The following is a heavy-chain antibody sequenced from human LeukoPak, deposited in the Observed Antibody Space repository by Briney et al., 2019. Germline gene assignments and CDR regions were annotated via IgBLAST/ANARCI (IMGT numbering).Heavy chain of an antibody. Sequence: ASVKVSCKASGYTFTGYYMHWVRQAPGQGLEWMGWIKPNSGGTNYAQKFQGRVTVTRDTSISTAYMELSRLRSDDTAVYYCARGGFSGSGYYLYWGQGTLVTVSS. CDR3: ARGGFSGSGYYLY. CDR1: GYTFTGYY. D-gene: IGHD3-3*01. V-gene: IGHV1-2*02. CDR2: IKPNSGGT. J-gene: IGHJ4*02.